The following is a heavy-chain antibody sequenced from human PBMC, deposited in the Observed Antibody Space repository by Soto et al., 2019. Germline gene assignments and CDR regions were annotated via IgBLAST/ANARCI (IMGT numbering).Heavy chain of an antibody. CDR3: AKSSLGGYSSSWYLDAFDI. V-gene: IGHV3-23*01. Sequence: PGGSLRLSCAASGFTFSSYAMSWVRQAPGKGLEWVSAISGSGGSTYYADSVKGRFTISRDNSKNTLYLQMNSLRAEDTAVYYCAKSSLGGYSSSWYLDAFDIWGQGTMVTVSS. D-gene: IGHD6-13*01. CDR2: ISGSGGST. CDR1: GFTFSSYA. J-gene: IGHJ3*02.